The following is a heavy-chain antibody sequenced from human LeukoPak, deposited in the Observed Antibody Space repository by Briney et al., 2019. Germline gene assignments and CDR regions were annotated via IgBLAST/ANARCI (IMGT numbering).Heavy chain of an antibody. CDR1: GFTVSSNY. J-gene: IGHJ6*02. V-gene: IGHV3-53*01. CDR3: ARDGTNYYDSSGYYSDYYYYGMDV. D-gene: IGHD3-22*01. CDR2: IYSGGST. Sequence: PGGSLRLSCAASGFTVSSNYMSWVRQAPGKGLEWVSVIYSGGSTYYADSVKGRFTISRDNSKNTLYLQMNSLRAGDTAVYYCARDGTNYYDSSGYYSDYYYYGMDVRGQGTTVTVSS.